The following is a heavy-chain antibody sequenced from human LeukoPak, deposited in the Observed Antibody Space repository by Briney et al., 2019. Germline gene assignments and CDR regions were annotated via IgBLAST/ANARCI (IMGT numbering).Heavy chain of an antibody. Sequence: GESLKISCKCSGYSFTSYWIGWVRQMPGKGLEWMGIIYPGDSDTRYSPSFQGQVTISADKSISTAYLQWSSLKASDTAKYYCARQRTYHYDSSGYYHDAFDMWGQGTMVTVSS. V-gene: IGHV5-51*01. CDR1: GYSFTSYW. J-gene: IGHJ3*02. D-gene: IGHD3-22*01. CDR2: IYPGDSDT. CDR3: ARQRTYHYDSSGYYHDAFDM.